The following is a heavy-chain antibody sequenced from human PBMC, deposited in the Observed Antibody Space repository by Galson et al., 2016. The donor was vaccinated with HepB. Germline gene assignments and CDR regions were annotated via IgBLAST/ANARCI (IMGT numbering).Heavy chain of an antibody. CDR3: ARVGSGYDY. J-gene: IGHJ4*02. D-gene: IGHD2-2*03. CDR1: GFTFGSYS. V-gene: IGHV3-64*02. CDR2: TNGDGDSR. Sequence: SLRLSCAASGFTFGSYSMHWVRQAPGQGLEYVSATNGDGDSRYYADSVKGRFTISRDNSKNMLYLRMDNLRSEDMAVYYCARVGSGYDYWGQGTLVTVSS.